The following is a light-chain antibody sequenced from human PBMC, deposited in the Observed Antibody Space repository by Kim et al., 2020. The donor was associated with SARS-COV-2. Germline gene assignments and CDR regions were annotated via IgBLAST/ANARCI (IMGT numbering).Light chain of an antibody. J-gene: IGLJ3*02. Sequence: QSALTQPASVSGSPGQSITVSCTGSYSDISYYTYVSWYQQHPGKAPKLIIYDVNTRPSGVSNRFSGSQSGNTASLTISGLQAEDEADYYCSSYTSTKIIVFGGGTKVTVL. CDR2: DVN. V-gene: IGLV2-14*03. CDR1: YSDISYYTY. CDR3: SSYTSTKIIV.